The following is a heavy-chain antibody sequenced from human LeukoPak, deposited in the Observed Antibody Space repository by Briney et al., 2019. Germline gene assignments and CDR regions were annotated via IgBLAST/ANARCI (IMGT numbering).Heavy chain of an antibody. Sequence: SETLSLTCTVSGGSIRSSTYYWSWIRQPPGRGLEWIGYIYYSGSTNYNPSLKSRVTISVDTSKNQFSLKLSSVTAADTAVYYCASGSYLFDYWGQGTLVTVSS. CDR1: GGSIRSSTYY. CDR2: IYYSGST. CDR3: ASGSYLFDY. V-gene: IGHV4-61*05. J-gene: IGHJ4*02. D-gene: IGHD1-26*01.